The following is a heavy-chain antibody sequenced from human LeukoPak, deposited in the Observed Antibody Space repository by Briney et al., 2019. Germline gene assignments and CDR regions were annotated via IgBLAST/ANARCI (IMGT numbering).Heavy chain of an antibody. CDR2: INPTSGGT. CDR3: AKAVYYYYYYMDV. CDR1: GYTFTGYY. J-gene: IGHJ6*03. V-gene: IGHV1-2*02. Sequence: ASVKVSCKASGYTFTGYYMHWVRQAPGQRLEWMGWINPTSGGTNYAQKFQGRVTMTRDTSISTAYMELSRLRSDDTAVYYCAKAVYYYYYYMDVWGKGTTVTVSS.